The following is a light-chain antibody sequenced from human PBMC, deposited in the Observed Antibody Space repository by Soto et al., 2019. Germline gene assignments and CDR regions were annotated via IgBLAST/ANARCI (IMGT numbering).Light chain of an antibody. Sequence: DLQMTQSPSSVSASVGDRVTITCRASQAISSWLAWYQQKPGKAPKLMIYAASSLQSGVPSRLSGSGSGTDFTLTITSLQPEDFATYYCQQADSFPFTFGPGTKVDI. J-gene: IGKJ3*01. CDR2: AAS. CDR3: QQADSFPFT. V-gene: IGKV1-12*01. CDR1: QAISSW.